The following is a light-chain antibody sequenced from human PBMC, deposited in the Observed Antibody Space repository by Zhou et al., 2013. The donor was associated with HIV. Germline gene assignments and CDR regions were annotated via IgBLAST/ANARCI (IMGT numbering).Light chain of an antibody. V-gene: IGKV1-27*01. CDR1: RGINIY. CDR2: GIS. J-gene: IGKJ1*01. CDR3: QRYDNAPWT. Sequence: DIPGTQSPSSLSAVVGDRVTITCRASRGINIYLAWYQQKPGKPPKLLISGISTLQSGVPSRFSGGGGGTEYTLTISSFQPEDVATYYCQRYDNAPWTFGQGTTVEI.